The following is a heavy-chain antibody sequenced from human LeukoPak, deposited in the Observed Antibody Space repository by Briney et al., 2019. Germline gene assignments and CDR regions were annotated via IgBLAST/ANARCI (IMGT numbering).Heavy chain of an antibody. J-gene: IGHJ5*02. Sequence: ASVKVSCKASGYTFTGYYIHWVRQAPGQGLEWMGWINPNSGGTNYAQKFQGRVTMTRDTSISTAYMELSRLRSDDTAVYYCARDQLAARPEGWFDPWGQGTLVTVSS. CDR2: INPNSGGT. CDR1: GYTFTGYY. CDR3: ARDQLAARPEGWFDP. D-gene: IGHD6-6*01. V-gene: IGHV1-2*02.